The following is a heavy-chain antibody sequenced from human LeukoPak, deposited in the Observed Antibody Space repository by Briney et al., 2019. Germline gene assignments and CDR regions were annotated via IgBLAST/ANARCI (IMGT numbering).Heavy chain of an antibody. V-gene: IGHV3-7*03. J-gene: IGHJ6*02. Sequence: GGSLRLSCTASGFTFRSHWMTWVRQPPGKGLEWVANIKEDGTVKYYVDSVKGRFTVSRDSAKNSLYLQMNSLRPEDTALYYCVKDMNPGGADVWGQGTTVTVSS. CDR2: IKEDGTVK. CDR3: VKDMNPGGADV. D-gene: IGHD3-10*01. CDR1: GFTFRSHW.